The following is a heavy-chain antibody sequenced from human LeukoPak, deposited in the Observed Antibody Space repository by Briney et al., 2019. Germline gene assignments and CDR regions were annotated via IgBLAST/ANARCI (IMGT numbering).Heavy chain of an antibody. D-gene: IGHD3-10*01. V-gene: IGHV3-11*04. CDR2: ISSSGSTI. CDR1: GFTFSDYY. CDR3: AREKTPGSCIPAGNWFDP. J-gene: IGHJ5*02. Sequence: GGSLRLSCAASGFTFSDYYMSWIRQAPGKGLEWVSYISSSGSTIYYADSVKGRFIISRDNAKNSLYLQMNSLRAEDTAVYYCAREKTPGSCIPAGNWFDPWGQGTLVTVSS.